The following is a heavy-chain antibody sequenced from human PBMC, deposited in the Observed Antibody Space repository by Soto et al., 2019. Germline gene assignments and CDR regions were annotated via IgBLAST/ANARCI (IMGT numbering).Heavy chain of an antibody. CDR2: MNPNSGNT. J-gene: IGHJ4*02. Sequence: GASVKVSCKASGYTFTSYDINWVRQATGQGLEWMGWMNPNSGNTGYAQKFQGRVTMTRNTSISTAYMELSSLRSEDTAVYYCARVWSVAGSYYFDYWGQGTLVTVSS. D-gene: IGHD6-19*01. CDR3: ARVWSVAGSYYFDY. V-gene: IGHV1-8*01. CDR1: GYTFTSYD.